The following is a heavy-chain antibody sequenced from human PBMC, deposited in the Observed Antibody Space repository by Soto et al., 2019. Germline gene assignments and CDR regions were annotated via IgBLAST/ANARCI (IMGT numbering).Heavy chain of an antibody. CDR3: ATLRGSGWTTDAFDI. Sequence: SLRLSCAASGFTFSSYAMSWVRQAPGKGLEWVSAISGSGGSTYYADSVKGRFAVSRDNSKNTLYLQMNSLRAEDTAVYYCATLRGSGWTTDAFDILGQGTMVTVSS. V-gene: IGHV3-23*01. CDR2: ISGSGGST. J-gene: IGHJ3*02. D-gene: IGHD6-19*01. CDR1: GFTFSSYA.